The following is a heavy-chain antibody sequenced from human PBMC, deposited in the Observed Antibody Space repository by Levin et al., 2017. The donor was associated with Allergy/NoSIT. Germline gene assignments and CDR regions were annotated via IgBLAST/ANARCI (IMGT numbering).Heavy chain of an antibody. J-gene: IGHJ3*02. Sequence: PSQTLSLTCAASGFTFSSYSMNWVRQAPGKGLEWVSSISSSSSYIYYADSVKGRFTISRDNAKNSLYLQMNSLRAEDTAVYYCARASAWPSGPHYCSGGSCYPFDAFDIWGQGTMVTVSS. D-gene: IGHD2-15*01. V-gene: IGHV3-21*01. CDR1: GFTFSSYS. CDR3: ARASAWPSGPHYCSGGSCYPFDAFDI. CDR2: ISSSSSYI.